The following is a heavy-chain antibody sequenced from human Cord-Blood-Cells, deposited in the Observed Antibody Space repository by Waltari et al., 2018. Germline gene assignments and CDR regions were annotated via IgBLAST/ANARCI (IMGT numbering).Heavy chain of an antibody. J-gene: IGHJ6*02. D-gene: IGHD2-2*01. CDR3: ARLGVVVPAAMGGYYYYGMDV. V-gene: IGHV4-4*02. CDR1: GGSISSSNW. Sequence: QVQLQQWGAGLLKPSGTLSLTCAVSGGSISSSNWWSWVRQPPGKGLEWIGEIYHSGSTTYNPSLKSQVTISVDKSKNQFSLKLSSVTAADTAVYYCARLGVVVPAAMGGYYYYGMDVWGQGTTVTVSS. CDR2: IYHSGST.